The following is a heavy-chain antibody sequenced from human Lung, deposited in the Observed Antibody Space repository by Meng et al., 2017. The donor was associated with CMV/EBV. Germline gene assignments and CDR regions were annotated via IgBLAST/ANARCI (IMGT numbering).Heavy chain of an antibody. CDR1: GGSVSSGSFY. J-gene: IGHJ6*02. CDR3: ARLTIFGVVMDGMDV. CDR2: AYYGGST. D-gene: IGHD3-3*01. V-gene: IGHV4-39*07. Sequence: SXTLSLXCTVSGGSVSSGSFYWGWIRHPPGKELEWIGNAYYGGSTYYNPSLSGRVCLSVDTSKDQFSLKLNSVTAADTAVYYCARLTIFGVVMDGMDVWGQGTXVTVSS.